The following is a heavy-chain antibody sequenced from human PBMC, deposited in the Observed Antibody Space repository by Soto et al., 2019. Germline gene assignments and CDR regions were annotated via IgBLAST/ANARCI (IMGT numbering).Heavy chain of an antibody. D-gene: IGHD3-3*01. Sequence: GGSLRLSCAASGFTFSSYAMSWVRQAPGKGLEWVSAISGSGGSTYYADSVKGRFTISRDNSKNTLYLQMNSLRAEDTAVYYCAKGLRFLEWLWSLRLGGMDVWGQGTTVTVSS. CDR2: ISGSGGST. CDR1: GFTFSSYA. V-gene: IGHV3-23*01. J-gene: IGHJ6*02. CDR3: AKGLRFLEWLWSLRLGGMDV.